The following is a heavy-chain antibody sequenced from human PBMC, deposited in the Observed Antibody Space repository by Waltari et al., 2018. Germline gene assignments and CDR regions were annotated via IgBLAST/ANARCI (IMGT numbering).Heavy chain of an antibody. Sequence: EVQLVESGGGLVQPGGSLRLSCAASGFTFSSYAMSWVRQAPGKGLEWVSAISGSGGSTSYADSVKGRFTISRDNSKNTLYLQMNSLGAEDTAVYYCAKATAILRFLEWLFGRTWFDPWGQGTLVTVSS. CDR1: GFTFSSYA. J-gene: IGHJ5*02. CDR2: ISGSGGST. D-gene: IGHD3-3*01. CDR3: AKATAILRFLEWLFGRTWFDP. V-gene: IGHV3-23*04.